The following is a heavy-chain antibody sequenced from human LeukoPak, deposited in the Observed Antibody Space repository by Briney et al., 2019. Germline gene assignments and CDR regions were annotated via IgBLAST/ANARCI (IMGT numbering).Heavy chain of an antibody. CDR3: ATYTHWVAGDV. V-gene: IGHV3-7*01. D-gene: IGHD3-16*01. Sequence: QCGGSLRLSCAASGFTFSDSWMSWVRQAPGKGLEWVANMNQDGSAKGYVDSVKGRFTISRDNARNSLYLQMSSLRPEDTAVYYCATYTHWVAGDVWGQGTTVTVSS. CDR2: MNQDGSAK. CDR1: GFTFSDSW. J-gene: IGHJ6*02.